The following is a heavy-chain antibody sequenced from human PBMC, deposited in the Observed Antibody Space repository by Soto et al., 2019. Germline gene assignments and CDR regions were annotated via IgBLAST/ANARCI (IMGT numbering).Heavy chain of an antibody. Sequence: LRLSCAASGFTFSSYWMSWVRQAPGKRLEWVANIKQDGSEKYYVDSVKGRFTISRDNARNSLNLQMNSLRAEDTAVYYCASLKWIQLWLRSFDYWGQGTLVTVSS. J-gene: IGHJ4*02. V-gene: IGHV3-7*01. CDR1: GFTFSSYW. CDR3: ASLKWIQLWLRSFDY. D-gene: IGHD5-18*01. CDR2: IKQDGSEK.